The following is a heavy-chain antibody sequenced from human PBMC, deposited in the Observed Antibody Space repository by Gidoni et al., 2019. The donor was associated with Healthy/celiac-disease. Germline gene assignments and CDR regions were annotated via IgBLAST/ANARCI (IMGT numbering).Heavy chain of an antibody. CDR1: GGSIRSSSYY. CDR3: ARDRRYDFWSGYYHDY. D-gene: IGHD3-3*01. V-gene: IGHV4-39*07. CDR2: IYYSGST. Sequence: QLQLQESGPGLVKPSETLSLTCTVSGGSIRSSSYYWGWIRQPPGKGLEWIGSIYYSGSTYYNPSLKSRVTISVDTAKNQFSLKLSSVTAADTAVYYCARDRRYDFWSGYYHDYWGQGTLVTVSS. J-gene: IGHJ4*02.